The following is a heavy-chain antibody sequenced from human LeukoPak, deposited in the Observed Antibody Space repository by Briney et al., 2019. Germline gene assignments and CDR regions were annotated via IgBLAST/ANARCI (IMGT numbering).Heavy chain of an antibody. CDR1: GGSFSGYY. CDR2: INHSGST. V-gene: IGHV4-34*01. D-gene: IGHD3-3*01. Sequence: SETLSLTCAVYGGSFSGYYWSWIRQPPGKGLEWSGEINHSGSTNYNPSLKSRVTISVDTSKNQFSLKLSSVTAADTAVYYCARRNYDFWSGYLNWFDPWGQVTLVTVSS. CDR3: ARRNYDFWSGYLNWFDP. J-gene: IGHJ5*02.